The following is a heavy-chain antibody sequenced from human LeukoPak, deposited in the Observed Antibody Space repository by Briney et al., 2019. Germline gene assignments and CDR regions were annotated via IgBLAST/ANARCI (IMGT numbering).Heavy chain of an antibody. CDR3: ARVTVETTWCYYYYGMDV. D-gene: IGHD2-21*02. Sequence: PGGSLRLSCAASGFTFSDYYMSWIRQAPGKGLEWVSYISSSGSTIYYADSVKGRFTISRDNAKNSLYLQMNSLRAEDTAVYYCARVTVETTWCYYYYGMDVWGQGTTVTVSS. CDR1: GFTFSDYY. V-gene: IGHV3-11*01. CDR2: ISSSGSTI. J-gene: IGHJ6*02.